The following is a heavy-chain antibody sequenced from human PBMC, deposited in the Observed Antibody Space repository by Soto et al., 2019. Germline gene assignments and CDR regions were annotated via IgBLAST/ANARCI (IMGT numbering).Heavy chain of an antibody. Sequence: QITLKESGPTLVKPTQTLTLTCTFSGFSLSTNGVGVGWIRQPPGKALEWLALIYWDDDKRYSPSLKSRLTITNDTSKNQVVLTMTNMDPVDTATYYCAHRVGAPGYFQHWGQGTLVTVSS. CDR1: GFSLSTNGVG. CDR3: AHRVGAPGYFQH. D-gene: IGHD1-26*01. J-gene: IGHJ1*01. CDR2: IYWDDDK. V-gene: IGHV2-5*02.